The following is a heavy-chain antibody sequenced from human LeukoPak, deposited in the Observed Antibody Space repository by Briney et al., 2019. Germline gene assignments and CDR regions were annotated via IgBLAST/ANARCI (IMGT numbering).Heavy chain of an antibody. D-gene: IGHD4-17*01. CDR3: ARVHGDYNAFDI. J-gene: IGHJ3*02. CDR2: IYYSGST. V-gene: IGHV4-30-4*01. CDR1: GGSISSGDYY. Sequence: SETLSLTCTVSGGSISSGDYYWSWIRQPPGKGLEWIGYIYYSGSTYYNPSLKSRVTISVDTSKNQFSLKQSSVTAADTAVYYCARVHGDYNAFDIWGQGTMVTVSS.